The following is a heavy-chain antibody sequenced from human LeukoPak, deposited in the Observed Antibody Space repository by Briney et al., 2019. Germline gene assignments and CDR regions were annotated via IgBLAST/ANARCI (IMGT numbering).Heavy chain of an antibody. CDR1: GFAFSSSW. D-gene: IGHD3-16*02. CDR3: TIAGSYRFDY. CDR2: MNSDGTTT. J-gene: IGHJ4*02. V-gene: IGHV3-74*01. Sequence: GGSLRFSCAGSGFAFSSSWMHWVRQAPGKGLVWVSRMNSDGTTTNYADSVKGRFTISRDNAKNTLYLQMNSLTVEDTAVYYCTIAGSYRFDYWGQGTLVTVSP.